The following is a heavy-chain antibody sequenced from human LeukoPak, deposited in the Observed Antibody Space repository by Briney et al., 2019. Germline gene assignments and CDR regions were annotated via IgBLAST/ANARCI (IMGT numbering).Heavy chain of an antibody. CDR1: GFTFRTYS. CDR2: ISGSTNTI. V-gene: IGHV3-21*01. CDR3: ARGGYFENDY. J-gene: IGHJ4*02. Sequence: GGSLRLSCAASGFTFRTYSMNWVRQAPGKGLEWASLISGSTNTIYYADSVKGRFTISRDNAKNSLFLQMNSMRAEDTAVYYCARGGYFENDYWGQGTLVTVSS. D-gene: IGHD3-9*01.